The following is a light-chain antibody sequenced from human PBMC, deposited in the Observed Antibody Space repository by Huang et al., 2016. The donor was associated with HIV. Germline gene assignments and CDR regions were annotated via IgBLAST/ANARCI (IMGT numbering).Light chain of an antibody. V-gene: IGKV1-17*03. CDR2: AAS. CDR3: LQHHAYPRT. Sequence: DIQMTQSPSAMSASVGDKVNITCRASQAISNYLVWFQQKPGRAPKRLLYAASSLQSGVPSRFSGSGYGTKFTLTISSLQPEDFATYYCLQHHAYPRTFGPGTKVEVK. CDR1: QAISNY. J-gene: IGKJ1*01.